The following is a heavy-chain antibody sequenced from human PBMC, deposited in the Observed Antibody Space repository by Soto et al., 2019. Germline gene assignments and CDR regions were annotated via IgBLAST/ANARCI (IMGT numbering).Heavy chain of an antibody. V-gene: IGHV3-7*03. J-gene: IGHJ5*02. D-gene: IGHD6-6*01. CDR1: GFTLSDHY. Sequence: GGSLRLSGAASGFTLSDHYMDWVRQAPGKGLEWVANIKQDGIEKYYVDSVKGRFTISRDNAKNSLYLQMNSLRTEDTAVYYCARHGYSSSSSYNWFDPWGQGTLVTVSS. CDR2: IKQDGIEK. CDR3: ARHGYSSSSSYNWFDP.